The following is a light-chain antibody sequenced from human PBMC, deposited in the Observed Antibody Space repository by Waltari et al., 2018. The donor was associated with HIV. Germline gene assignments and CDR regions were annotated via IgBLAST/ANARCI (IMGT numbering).Light chain of an antibody. V-gene: IGLV1-51*01. CDR3: GAWDDSLNAVV. CDR2: ENN. CDR1: RYNIRDNY. J-gene: IGLJ2*01. Sequence: QSVLTQPPSVSAAPGQKVTISCSGNRYNIRDNYVSWYQQLPGTAPKVLIYENNKRPSGIPDRFSGSKSGTSATLDITGLQTGDEADYYCGAWDDSLNAVVLGGGTKLTVL.